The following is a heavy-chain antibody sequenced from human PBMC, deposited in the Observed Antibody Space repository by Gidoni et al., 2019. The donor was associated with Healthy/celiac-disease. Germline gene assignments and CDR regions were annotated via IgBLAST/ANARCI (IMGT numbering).Heavy chain of an antibody. V-gene: IGHV4-34*01. CDR1: GGSFSGYY. CDR2: INHSGST. J-gene: IGHJ4*02. D-gene: IGHD3-10*01. Sequence: QVQLQQWGAGLLKPSETLSLTCAVYGGSFSGYYWSWIRQPPGKGLEWIGEINHSGSTNYNPSLKSRVTISVDTSKNQFSLKLSSVTAADTAVYYCARGYKSRIDYWGQGTLVTVSS. CDR3: ARGYKSRIDY.